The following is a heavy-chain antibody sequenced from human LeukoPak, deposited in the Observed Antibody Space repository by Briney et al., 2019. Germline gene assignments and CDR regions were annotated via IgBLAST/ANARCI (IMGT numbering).Heavy chain of an antibody. V-gene: IGHV3-23*01. J-gene: IGHJ3*02. Sequence: GGSLRLSCAASGFSFSSFAMSWVRQAPGKGLEWVSAISGSGGSTYYADSVKGRLTISRDNSKNTLYLQMNSLRPEDTAVYYCAKDLNYDFWRGYSSRAFDMWGQGTMVTVSS. D-gene: IGHD3-3*01. CDR2: ISGSGGST. CDR3: AKDLNYDFWRGYSSRAFDM. CDR1: GFSFSSFA.